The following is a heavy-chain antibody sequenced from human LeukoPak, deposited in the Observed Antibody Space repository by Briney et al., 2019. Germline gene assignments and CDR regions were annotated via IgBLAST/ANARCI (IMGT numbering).Heavy chain of an antibody. CDR2: VHYSWST. CDR1: GGYISCYY. Sequence: SETLSLPYTVSGGYISCYYWSWIRQPPRKGLDWMGYVHYSWSTHYNPSLQSRVTISVESSKNQLSLTLSSVTTADTAVYYCARVEEGDGSGRRGNFSYYYMDVWGKGTTVTISS. CDR3: ARVEEGDGSGRRGNFSYYYMDV. V-gene: IGHV4-59*01. J-gene: IGHJ6*03. D-gene: IGHD3-10*01.